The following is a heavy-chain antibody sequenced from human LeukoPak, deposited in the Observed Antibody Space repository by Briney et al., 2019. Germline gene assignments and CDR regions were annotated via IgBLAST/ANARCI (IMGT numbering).Heavy chain of an antibody. J-gene: IGHJ4*02. D-gene: IGHD5-18*01. Sequence: GGSLRLSCAASGFTVSSNYTSWVRQAPGKGLEWVSVIYSGGSTYYADSVKGRFTISRDNSKNTLYLQMNSLRAEDTAVYYCARAGGYSYGYPSYFDYWGQGTLVTVSS. CDR1: GFTVSSNY. V-gene: IGHV3-53*01. CDR3: ARAGGYSYGYPSYFDY. CDR2: IYSGGST.